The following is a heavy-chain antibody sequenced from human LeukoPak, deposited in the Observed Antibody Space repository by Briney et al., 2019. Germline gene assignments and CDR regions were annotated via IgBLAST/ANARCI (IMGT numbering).Heavy chain of an antibody. J-gene: IGHJ4*02. CDR1: GFTFSSYA. V-gene: IGHV3-30-3*01. CDR3: ARDEGPVGAADY. D-gene: IGHD1-26*01. CDR2: MSYDGSNK. Sequence: GGSLRLSCAASGFTFSSYAMHWVRQAPGKGLEWVAVMSYDGSNKYYADSVKGRFTISRDNSKNTLYLQMNSLRAEDTAVYYCARDEGPVGAADYWGQGTLVTVSS.